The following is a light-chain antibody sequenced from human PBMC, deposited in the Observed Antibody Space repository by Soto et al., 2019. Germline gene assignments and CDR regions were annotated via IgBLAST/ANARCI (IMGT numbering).Light chain of an antibody. CDR1: SSDVGGYNY. Sequence: QSVLTQPASVSGSPGQSITISCTGTSSDVGGYNYVSWYQHHPGKAPKLIIYEVSNRPSGVSNRFSGSKSGNTASLTISGLQAEDETDYYCSSYTSDNTLVFSGGTKLTVL. V-gene: IGLV2-14*01. CDR3: SSYTSDNTLV. J-gene: IGLJ2*01. CDR2: EVS.